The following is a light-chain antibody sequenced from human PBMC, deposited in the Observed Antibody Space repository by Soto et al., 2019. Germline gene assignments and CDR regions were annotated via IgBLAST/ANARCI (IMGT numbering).Light chain of an antibody. CDR3: QQRSNWPPT. CDR1: QSVSSY. V-gene: IGKV3-11*01. J-gene: IGKJ1*01. Sequence: EIVLTQSPATLSLSPGEKTNLSCKASQSVSSYLAWYQQKPGQAPRLLIYDASNRATGIPARFSGSGFGTDFTLTISSLEPEDFAVYYCQQRSNWPPTFGQGTKVDIK. CDR2: DAS.